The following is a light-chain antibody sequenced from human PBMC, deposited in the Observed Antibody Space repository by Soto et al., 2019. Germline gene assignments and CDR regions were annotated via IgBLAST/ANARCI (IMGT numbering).Light chain of an antibody. CDR1: QSIDNY. J-gene: IGKJ1*01. V-gene: IGKV1-39*01. CDR2: AAS. Sequence: DIQMTQSPSSLSASVGDRVTITCRARQSIDNYLTWYQQKPGKAPNLLIYAASTFLSGVPSRCSGRGSGTHFTLTISSLQPEDFATYYCQKSYSRPETFGQGTKVEIK. CDR3: QKSYSRPET.